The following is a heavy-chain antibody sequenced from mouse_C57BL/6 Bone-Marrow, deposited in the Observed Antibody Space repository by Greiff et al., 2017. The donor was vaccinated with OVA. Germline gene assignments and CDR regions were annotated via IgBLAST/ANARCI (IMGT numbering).Heavy chain of an antibody. D-gene: IGHD1-1*01. V-gene: IGHV1-7*01. CDR2: INPSSGYT. J-gene: IGHJ2*01. Sequence: VQLHQSGAELVKPGASVKLSCKASGYTFTSYWMHWVKQRPGQGLEWIGYINPSSGYTKYNQKFKDKATLTADQSSSTAYMQLSSLTYEDSAVDYCTRIRVTSGEYFDDWGQGTTLTVSS. CDR3: TRIRVTSGEYFDD. CDR1: GYTFTSYW.